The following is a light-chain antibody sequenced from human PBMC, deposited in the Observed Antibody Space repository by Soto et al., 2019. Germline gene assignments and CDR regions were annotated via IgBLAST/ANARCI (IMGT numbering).Light chain of an antibody. CDR3: QQSYTTPRT. J-gene: IGKJ1*01. CDR1: QSVLYSSNNKNY. CDR2: WAS. V-gene: IGKV4-1*01. Sequence: DIVMTQSPDSLAVSLGERATINCKSSQSVLYSSNNKNYLALYQQKPGQPPKLLIYWASTRESGVPDRFSGSGSGTDFSLTISCLQAEDVEVSYCQQSYTTPRTFGQGTKVEIK.